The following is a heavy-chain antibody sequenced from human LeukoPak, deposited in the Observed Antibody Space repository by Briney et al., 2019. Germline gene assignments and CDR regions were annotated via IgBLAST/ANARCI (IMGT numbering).Heavy chain of an antibody. J-gene: IGHJ5*02. D-gene: IGHD6-19*01. CDR2: INASGGNT. CDR1: GFXFNFYA. CDR3: AKPISGGLAVSADWFDP. Sequence: GGSLRLSCGASGFXFNFYAITWVRQAPGKRLQWVSTINASGGNTYYAESVRGRFTISRDNSKDTLYLQLNSLTAEDTAIYYCAKPISGGLAVSADWFDPWGQGTLVAVSS. V-gene: IGHV3-23*01.